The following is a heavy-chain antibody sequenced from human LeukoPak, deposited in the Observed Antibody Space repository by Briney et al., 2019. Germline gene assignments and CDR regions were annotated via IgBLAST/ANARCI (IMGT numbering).Heavy chain of an antibody. CDR2: ITGSADST. Sequence: KTGGSLRLSCAASGFTFSTFAMSWVRQTPGKGLEWVASITGSADSTYYTDSVKGRFTISRDNSQNTVFLQIKSLRADDTAIYYCAKSGRRSTDFGDYNRRGYYYYMDVWGNGTTVTVSS. V-gene: IGHV3-23*01. CDR1: GFTFSTFA. D-gene: IGHD4-17*01. J-gene: IGHJ6*03. CDR3: AKSGRRSTDFGDYNRRGYYYYMDV.